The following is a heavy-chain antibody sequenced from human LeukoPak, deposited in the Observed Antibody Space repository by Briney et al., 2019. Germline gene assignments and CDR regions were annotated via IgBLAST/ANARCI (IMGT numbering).Heavy chain of an antibody. Sequence: NSSETLSLTCTVSGGSISSYYWSWIRQPPGKGLEWLGYIYYSGSTNYNPSLKSRVTISVDTSKNQFSLKLSSVTAADTAVYYCARIQGSSSSLDYWGQGTLVTVSS. D-gene: IGHD6-6*01. CDR1: GGSISSYY. V-gene: IGHV4-59*01. CDR2: IYYSGST. J-gene: IGHJ4*02. CDR3: ARIQGSSSSLDY.